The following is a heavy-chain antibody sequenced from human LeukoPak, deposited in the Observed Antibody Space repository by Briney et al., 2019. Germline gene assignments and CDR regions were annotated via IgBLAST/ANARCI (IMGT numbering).Heavy chain of an antibody. CDR3: AKKGDPTYYDILTGYSYGYYGMDV. D-gene: IGHD3-9*01. CDR2: ISGSGGST. Sequence: GGSLRLSCAASGFTFSSYAMSWVRQPPGKGLEWVSAISGSGGSTYYADSVKGRSTISRDNSKHTLYLKLNSLRAEYTAVYYCAKKGDPTYYDILTGYSYGYYGMDVWGQGTTVTVSS. CDR1: GFTFSSYA. J-gene: IGHJ6*02. V-gene: IGHV3-23*01.